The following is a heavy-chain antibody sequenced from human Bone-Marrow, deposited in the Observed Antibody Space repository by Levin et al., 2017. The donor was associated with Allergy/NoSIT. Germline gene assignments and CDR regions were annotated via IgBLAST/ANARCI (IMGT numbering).Heavy chain of an antibody. CDR2: ISVGGAST. CDR3: AKNFIMIFGPDY. D-gene: IGHD3/OR15-3a*01. CDR1: GFTFSNYA. V-gene: IGHV3-23*01. Sequence: GGSLRLSCAASGFTFSNYAMSWVRQAPGKGLEWVSSISVGGASTSYADSVKGRFTVSRDNSKNTLYLHMNSLRAEDTAIYYCAKNFIMIFGPDYWGQGTLVTVSS. J-gene: IGHJ4*02.